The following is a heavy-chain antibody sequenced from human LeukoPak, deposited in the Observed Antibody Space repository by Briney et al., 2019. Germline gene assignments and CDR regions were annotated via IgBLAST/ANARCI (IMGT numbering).Heavy chain of an antibody. Sequence: SETLSLTCAVYGGSFSGYYWSWIRQPPGKGLEWIGEINHSGSTNYNPSLKSRVTISVDTSKNQFSLKLSSVTAADTAVYYCARLPRGYCSGGSCYSDRNWFDPWGQGTLVTVSS. D-gene: IGHD2-15*01. J-gene: IGHJ5*02. V-gene: IGHV4-34*01. CDR1: GGSFSGYY. CDR3: ARLPRGYCSGGSCYSDRNWFDP. CDR2: INHSGST.